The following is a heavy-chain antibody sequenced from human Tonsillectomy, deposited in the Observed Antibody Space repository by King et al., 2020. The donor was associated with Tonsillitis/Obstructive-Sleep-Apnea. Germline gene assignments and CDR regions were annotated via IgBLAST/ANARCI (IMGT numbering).Heavy chain of an antibody. D-gene: IGHD2-2*01. Sequence: VQLVESGAEVKKPGASVKVSCKASGYTFTGYYMHWVRQAPGQGLEWMGRINPNSGGTNYAQKFQGRVTMTRDTSISPAYMELSRLRSADTAGYYCARARRGYCSSTSCYVVDYWGQGTLVTVSS. CDR2: INPNSGGT. CDR3: ARARRGYCSSTSCYVVDY. J-gene: IGHJ4*02. CDR1: GYTFTGYY. V-gene: IGHV1-2*06.